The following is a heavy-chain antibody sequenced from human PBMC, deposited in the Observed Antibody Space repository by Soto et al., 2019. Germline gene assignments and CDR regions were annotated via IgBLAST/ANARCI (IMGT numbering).Heavy chain of an antibody. CDR3: ARQSGSPWHYFDS. CDR2: IYPGDSDT. CDR1: GYSFTSHW. V-gene: IGHV5-51*01. Sequence: GESLKISCKGSGYSFTSHWIGWVRQMPGKGLEWMGGIYPGDSDTRYSPSFQGRVTISADKSISTAYLQWSSLEASDTAMYFCARQSGSPWHYFDSWGQGTLVTVSS. D-gene: IGHD1-26*01. J-gene: IGHJ4*02.